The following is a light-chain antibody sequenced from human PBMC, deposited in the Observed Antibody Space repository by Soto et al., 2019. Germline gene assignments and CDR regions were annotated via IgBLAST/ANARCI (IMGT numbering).Light chain of an antibody. J-gene: IGLJ1*01. Sequence: QSVLTQPACVSVSPGQSITISCTGTSSDVGGYNYVSWYQQHPGKAPKLMIYEVSNRPSGVSNRFSGSKSGNTASLTISGLQAEDEADYYCSSYTSSSTLYVFGTGTKSPS. V-gene: IGLV2-14*01. CDR3: SSYTSSSTLYV. CDR2: EVS. CDR1: SSDVGGYNY.